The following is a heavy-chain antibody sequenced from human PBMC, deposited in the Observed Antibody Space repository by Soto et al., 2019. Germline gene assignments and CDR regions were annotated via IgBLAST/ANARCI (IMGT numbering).Heavy chain of an antibody. Sequence: QVQLQESGPGLVKPSEILSLTCTVSGGSISSDYWNWIRQPPGKGLEWIGYVYHSWSTKYNPSLKSRVTISVDTSKNQLTLKLSSVNAADTAVYYCERFGTSPNGNWFEPWGQGTLVTVSS. CDR1: GGSISSDY. V-gene: IGHV4-59*01. CDR3: ERFGTSPNGNWFEP. J-gene: IGHJ5*02. D-gene: IGHD3-10*01. CDR2: VYHSWST.